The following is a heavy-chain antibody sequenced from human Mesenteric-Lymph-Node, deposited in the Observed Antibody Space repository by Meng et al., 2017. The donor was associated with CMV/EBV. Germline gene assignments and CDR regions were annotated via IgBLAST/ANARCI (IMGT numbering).Heavy chain of an antibody. J-gene: IGHJ5*02. D-gene: IGHD3-10*01. CDR3: ARPAMVRGDPNPP. CDR1: GYKFTNYW. V-gene: IGHV5-51*01. Sequence: NASGYKFTNYWIGWVRQMPGKGLEWMGLIYPGDSDTRYSPSFQGQVTISADKSISTAYLHWRSLKASDTAMYYCARPAMVRGDPNPPWGQGTLVTVSS. CDR2: IYPGDSDT.